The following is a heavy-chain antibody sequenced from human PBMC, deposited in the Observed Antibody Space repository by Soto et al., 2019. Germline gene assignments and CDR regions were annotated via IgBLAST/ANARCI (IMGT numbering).Heavy chain of an antibody. CDR2: IYSGGST. Sequence: EVQLVESGGGLVQPGGSLRLSCAASGFTVSSNYMSWVRQAPGKGLEWVSVIYSGGSTYSADSVKGRFTITRDNSKNTLYLQMNSLRAEDTAVYYCARVSPDFWSGYPHAFDIWGQGTVVTVSS. J-gene: IGHJ3*02. D-gene: IGHD3-3*01. CDR3: ARVSPDFWSGYPHAFDI. CDR1: GFTVSSNY. V-gene: IGHV3-66*01.